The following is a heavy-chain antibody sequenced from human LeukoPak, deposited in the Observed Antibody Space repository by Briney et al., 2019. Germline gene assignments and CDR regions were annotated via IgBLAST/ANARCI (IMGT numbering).Heavy chain of an antibody. D-gene: IGHD3-22*01. CDR3: ARDYRYYDSSGYYSFDY. CDR2: ISGNSKTI. J-gene: IGHJ4*02. V-gene: IGHV3-48*02. CDR1: GVSFSTYG. Sequence: QPEGSLRLSCAASGVSFSTYGMNWVRQAPGKGLEWVSYISGNSKTIYYADSVKGRFSISRDNAKNSLYLQMNSLRDEDTAMYYCARDYRYYDSSGYYSFDYWGQGTLVTVSS.